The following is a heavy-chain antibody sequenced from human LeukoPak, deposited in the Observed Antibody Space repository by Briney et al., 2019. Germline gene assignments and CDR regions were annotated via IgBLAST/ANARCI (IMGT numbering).Heavy chain of an antibody. D-gene: IGHD5-24*01. J-gene: IGHJ4*02. CDR1: GGSISDSY. CDR2: IYASGSN. V-gene: IGHV4-4*07. CDR3: ARGDGYIQILDL. Sequence: SETLSLTCSVSGGSISDSYWNWIRQPAGKGLEWLGRIYASGSNIYNPSLKSQVTMSVDTSKNQFSLKLSSVAAADTAVYYCARGDGYIQILDLWGQGTLVTVSS.